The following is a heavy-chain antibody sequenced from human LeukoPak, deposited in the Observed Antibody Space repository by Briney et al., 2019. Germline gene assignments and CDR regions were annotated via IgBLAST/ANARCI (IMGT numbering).Heavy chain of an antibody. CDR1: GFTFSNAW. V-gene: IGHV3-7*01. J-gene: IGHJ5*02. Sequence: GGSQRLPCAASGFTFSNAWMSWARQAPGKGLEWVATIKPDGSAQYYVDSVKGRFTISRDNAKNSLFLQINSLRAEDTAVYYCANGGTYSSGPWGQGTLVTVAS. CDR2: IKPDGSAQ. CDR3: ANGGTYSSGP. D-gene: IGHD3-22*01.